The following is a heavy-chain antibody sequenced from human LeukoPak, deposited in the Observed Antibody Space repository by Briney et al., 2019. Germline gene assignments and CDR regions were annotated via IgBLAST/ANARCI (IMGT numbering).Heavy chain of an antibody. Sequence: SETLSLTCTVSGGSISSYYWSWIRQAPGKGLEWIGYIYYSGSTNYNPSLKSRVTISVDTSKNQFSLKLSSVTAADTVVYYCAGGPTYYDGSGSYYYWGQGTLVTVSS. CDR3: AGGPTYYDGSGSYYY. V-gene: IGHV4-59*01. D-gene: IGHD3-10*01. CDR2: IYYSGST. CDR1: GGSISSYY. J-gene: IGHJ4*02.